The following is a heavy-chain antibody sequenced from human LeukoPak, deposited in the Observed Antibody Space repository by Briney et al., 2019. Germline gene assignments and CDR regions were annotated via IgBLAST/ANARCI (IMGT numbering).Heavy chain of an antibody. V-gene: IGHV4-34*01. J-gene: IGHJ4*02. CDR1: GSSFTSYY. D-gene: IGHD6-19*01. Sequence: SETLSLTCSVHGSSFTSYYWSWIRQPPGKGLEWIGERNHRGSSYFNPSFESRVTISLDMSRKQFSLKLTSVTAADTAFYYCARGSGSYSGAADYWGQGTLVTVSS. CDR2: RNHRGSS. CDR3: ARGSGSYSGAADY.